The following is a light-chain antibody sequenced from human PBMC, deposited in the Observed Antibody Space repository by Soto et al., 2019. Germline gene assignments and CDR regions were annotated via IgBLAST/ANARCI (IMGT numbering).Light chain of an antibody. CDR1: QSVSSTY. Sequence: EIVLTQSPGTLSLSPGERATLSCRASQSVSSTYLAWYQQKPGQAPRLLIYGASSRATGIPDRFSGSGSGTDFTLTISRLEPVDFAVYYCQHYGSLVLTFGGGTKVEIK. V-gene: IGKV3-20*01. J-gene: IGKJ4*01. CDR3: QHYGSLVLT. CDR2: GAS.